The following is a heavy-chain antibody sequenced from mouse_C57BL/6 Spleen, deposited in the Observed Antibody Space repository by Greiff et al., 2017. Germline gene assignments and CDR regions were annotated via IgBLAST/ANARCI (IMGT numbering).Heavy chain of an antibody. V-gene: IGHV5-6*01. CDR3: AREGLRLNAMDY. Sequence: EVQGVESGGDLVKPGGSLKLSCAASGFTFSSYGMSWVRQTPDKRLEWVATISSGGSYTYYPDSVKGRFTISRDNAKNTLYLQMSSLKSEDTAMYYCAREGLRLNAMDYWGQGTSVTVSS. D-gene: IGHD2-2*01. CDR2: ISSGGSYT. CDR1: GFTFSSYG. J-gene: IGHJ4*01.